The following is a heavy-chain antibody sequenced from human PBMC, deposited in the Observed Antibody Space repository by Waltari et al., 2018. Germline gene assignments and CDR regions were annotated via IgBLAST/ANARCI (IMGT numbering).Heavy chain of an antibody. CDR1: GGSISSSNW. D-gene: IGHD3-3*01. CDR3: ARRSIDDFWSGSCLDI. CDR2: IYHSGST. V-gene: IGHV4-4*02. J-gene: IGHJ3*02. Sequence: QVQLQESGPGLVKPSQTLSLTFAVSGGSISSSNWLSWVRQPPGKGLEWIGEIYHSGSTNYNPSLKSRVTISVDKSKNQFSLKLSSVTAADTAVYYCARRSIDDFWSGSCLDIWGQGTMVTVSS.